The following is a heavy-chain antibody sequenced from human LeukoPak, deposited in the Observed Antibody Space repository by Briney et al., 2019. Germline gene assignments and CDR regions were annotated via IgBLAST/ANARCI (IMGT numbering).Heavy chain of an antibody. V-gene: IGHV3-23*01. Sequence: PGGSLRLSCAASGFTFSTYAMSWVRQAPGKGLEWVSAISGSTGRTYYADSVKGRFTISRDNSKNTLYLQMNSLRAEDTAVYYCAKSVYYYDSSSYFDYWGQGTLVTVSS. J-gene: IGHJ4*02. CDR3: AKSVYYYDSSSYFDY. CDR1: GFTFSTYA. CDR2: ISGSTGRT. D-gene: IGHD3-22*01.